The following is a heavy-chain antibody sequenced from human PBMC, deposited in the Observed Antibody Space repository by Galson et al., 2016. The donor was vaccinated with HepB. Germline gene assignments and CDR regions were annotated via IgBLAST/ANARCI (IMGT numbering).Heavy chain of an antibody. V-gene: IGHV3-7*03. CDR3: ASRSDGVPYH. CDR1: GLSLSTYW. D-gene: IGHD4-17*01. J-gene: IGHJ4*02. Sequence: SLRLSCAASGLSLSTYWMIWVRQAPGKGLEWVANIKQDGSEKYYVDSAKGRFTISRDNSKNSLYLQMNSLRAEDKAVYYCASRSDGVPYHWGQGTLVTVSS. CDR2: IKQDGSEK.